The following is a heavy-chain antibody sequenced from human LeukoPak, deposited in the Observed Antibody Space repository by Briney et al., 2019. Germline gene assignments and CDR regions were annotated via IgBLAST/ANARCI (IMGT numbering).Heavy chain of an antibody. J-gene: IGHJ6*03. CDR3: ARSHCSSTSCYVEEYYMDV. D-gene: IGHD2-2*01. Sequence: SETLSLTCTVSGYSINSGYTWGWIRQPPGKGIEWIGNIYHSGGTYYNPSLTSRVTISVDTSKNQFSLKLSSVTAADTAVYYCARSHCSSTSCYVEEYYMDVWGKGTTVTVSS. V-gene: IGHV4-38-2*02. CDR2: IYHSGGT. CDR1: GYSINSGYT.